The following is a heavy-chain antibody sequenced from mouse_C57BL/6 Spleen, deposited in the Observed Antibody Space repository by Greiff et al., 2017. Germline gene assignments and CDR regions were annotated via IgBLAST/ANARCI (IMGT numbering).Heavy chain of an antibody. CDR2: ILPGSGNT. J-gene: IGHJ4*01. V-gene: IGHV1-9*01. Sequence: QVQLKESGAELMKPGASVKLSCTATGYTFTGYWIEWVKQRPGHGLEWIGEILPGSGNTNYNEKFKGKATFTADTSSNTAYMQLSSLTTEDSAIYYCARLSLPYAMDYWGQGTSVTVSS. CDR3: ARLSLPYAMDY. CDR1: GYTFTGYW. D-gene: IGHD3-2*02.